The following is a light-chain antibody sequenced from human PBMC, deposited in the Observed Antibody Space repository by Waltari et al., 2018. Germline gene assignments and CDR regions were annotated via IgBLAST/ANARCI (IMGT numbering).Light chain of an antibody. CDR3: MIWHSSAWV. Sequence: QAVLTQPSSLSASPGASASLTCTLRSGINVASYRIYCYQQKPGSPPQYLLGYKSASHKHQGHVVPVLFFGSKDASANAGILLIAGLQSEDEADYYCMIWHSSAWVFGGGTKLTVL. CDR1: SGINVASYR. CDR2: YKSASHK. V-gene: IGLV5-45*03. J-gene: IGLJ3*02.